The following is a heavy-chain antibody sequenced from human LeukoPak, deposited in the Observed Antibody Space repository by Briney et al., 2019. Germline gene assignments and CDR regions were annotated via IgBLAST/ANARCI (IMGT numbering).Heavy chain of an antibody. CDR2: ISFDGGNK. V-gene: IGHV3-30-3*01. Sequence: GGSLRLSCAASGFTFNNNAIHWVRQAPGKGLEWVAIISFDGGNKYYADSVKGRFTISRDNSKNTLYLQMNSLRAEDTAVYYCARDGIVGSPLFKFDYWGQGTLVTVSS. CDR1: GFTFNNNA. J-gene: IGHJ4*02. CDR3: ARDGIVGSPLFKFDY. D-gene: IGHD1-26*01.